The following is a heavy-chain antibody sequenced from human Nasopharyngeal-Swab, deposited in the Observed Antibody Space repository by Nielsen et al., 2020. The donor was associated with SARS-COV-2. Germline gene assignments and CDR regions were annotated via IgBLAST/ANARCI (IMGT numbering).Heavy chain of an antibody. CDR3: ARDHLGLQSRQSDY. V-gene: IGHV3-48*03. D-gene: IGHD4-11*01. J-gene: IGHJ4*02. CDR1: GFTFSSYE. CDR2: ISSSGSTI. Sequence: GGSLRLTCTASGFTFSSYEMNWIRIAPGTGQEWVLYISSSGSTIYYADPVKVRFTTSRDNDKNSLYLQMNSLRAEDTAVYYCARDHLGLQSRQSDYWGQGTLVTVSS.